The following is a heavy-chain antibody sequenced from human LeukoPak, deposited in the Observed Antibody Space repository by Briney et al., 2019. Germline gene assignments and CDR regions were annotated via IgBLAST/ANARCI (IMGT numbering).Heavy chain of an antibody. J-gene: IGHJ3*02. V-gene: IGHV1-2*02. CDR1: GYPFTGYY. CDR2: INSNNGDT. D-gene: IGHD7-27*01. CDR3: ARDGDAGAFDI. Sequence: VASVKVSCKASGYPFTGYYIHWVRQAPGQGLEWMGWINSNNGDTDYAQKFQGRVTMTRDTSISTAYMELSRLRSDDTAVYYCARDGDAGAFDIWGQGTMVTVSS.